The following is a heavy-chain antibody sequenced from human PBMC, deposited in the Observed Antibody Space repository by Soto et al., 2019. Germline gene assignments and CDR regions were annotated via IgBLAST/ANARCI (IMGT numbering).Heavy chain of an antibody. CDR2: IKQDGSEK. CDR3: ARRTWQLHFDY. CDR1: GFTSSSYW. D-gene: IGHD6-6*01. Sequence: GGSLRLSCAASGFTSSSYWMSWVRQAPGKGLEWVANIKQDGSEKYYVDSVKGRFTISRDNAKNSLYLQMNSLRAEDTAVYYCARRTWQLHFDYWGQGTLVTVSS. J-gene: IGHJ4*02. V-gene: IGHV3-7*01.